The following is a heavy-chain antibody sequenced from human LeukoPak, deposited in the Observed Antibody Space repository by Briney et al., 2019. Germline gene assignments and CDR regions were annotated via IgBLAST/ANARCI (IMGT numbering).Heavy chain of an antibody. CDR3: ARSYGDDAFDI. V-gene: IGHV5-51*01. D-gene: IGHD4-17*01. Sequence: GESLKISCKGSGYSFTSYWIGWVRQMPAKGLHFMGIIYPGDSDTRYSPSFQGQVTISADKSIRTVYLQWSSLTAADTAMYYCARSYGDDAFDIWGQGTMVTVSS. CDR1: GYSFTSYW. CDR2: IYPGDSDT. J-gene: IGHJ3*02.